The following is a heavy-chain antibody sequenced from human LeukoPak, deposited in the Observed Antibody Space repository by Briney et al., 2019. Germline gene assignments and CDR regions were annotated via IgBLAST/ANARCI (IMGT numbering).Heavy chain of an antibody. CDR2: ISGSGGGT. D-gene: IGHD6-13*01. J-gene: IGHJ3*02. Sequence: GGSLRLSCAVSGITLSNYGMSWVRQAPGKGLEWVAGISGSGGGTNYADSVKGRFTISRDNPKNTLYLQMNSLRAEDTAVYYCAGLNSKRYAFDIWGQGTMVTVSS. V-gene: IGHV3-23*01. CDR3: AGLNSKRYAFDI. CDR1: GITLSNYG.